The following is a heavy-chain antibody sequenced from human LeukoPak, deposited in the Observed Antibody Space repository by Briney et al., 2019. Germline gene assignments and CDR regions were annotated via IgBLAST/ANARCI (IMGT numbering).Heavy chain of an antibody. CDR1: GGSFSGYY. CDR3: AKVIVATNWFDP. D-gene: IGHD5-12*01. CDR2: INHSGST. V-gene: IGHV4-34*01. J-gene: IGHJ5*02. Sequence: SETLSLTCAVYGGSFSGYYWTWIRQPPAKGLEWIGEINHSGSTNYNPSLNSRVTISGDTSKNQFSLKLSSVTAADTAVYYCAKVIVATNWFDPWGQGTLVTVSS.